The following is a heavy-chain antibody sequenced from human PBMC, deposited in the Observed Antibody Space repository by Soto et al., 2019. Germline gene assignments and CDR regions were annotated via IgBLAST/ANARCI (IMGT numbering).Heavy chain of an antibody. V-gene: IGHV4-61*01. CDR2: IYYSGST. J-gene: IGHJ4*02. CDR1: GGSVSSGSYY. Sequence: SETLSLTCTVSGGSVSSGSYYWSWIRQPPGKGLEWIGYIYYSGSTNYNPSLKSRVTISVDTSKNQFSLKLSSVTAADTAVYYCASRIGYSYGFGYFDYWGQGTLVTVSS. CDR3: ASRIGYSYGFGYFDY. D-gene: IGHD5-18*01.